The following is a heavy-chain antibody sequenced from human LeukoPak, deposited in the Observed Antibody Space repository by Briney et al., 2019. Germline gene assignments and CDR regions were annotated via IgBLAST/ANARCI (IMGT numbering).Heavy chain of an antibody. D-gene: IGHD4-11*01. J-gene: IGHJ4*02. V-gene: IGHV3-33*06. CDR3: AKDAQRGFDYSNSREY. Sequence: GGSMRLSCAASGFTFSHFGFHWVRQAPGKGLEWVAVIWSDGTNKYYGDSVKGRFIIQRDDSQKTVYLQMNRLRAGDTAIYYCAKDAQRGFDYSNSREYWGQGSLVTVSS. CDR2: IWSDGTNK. CDR1: GFTFSHFG.